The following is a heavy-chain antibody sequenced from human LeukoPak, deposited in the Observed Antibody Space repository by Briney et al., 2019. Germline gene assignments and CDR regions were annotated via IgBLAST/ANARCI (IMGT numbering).Heavy chain of an antibody. V-gene: IGHV4-59*13. CDR3: ARVGGYSGYDYFDY. CDR1: NYSISKTYH. D-gene: IGHD5-12*01. J-gene: IGHJ4*02. Sequence: SETLSLTCTVSNYSISKTYHWGWIRQPPGKGLEWIGYIYYSGSTNYNPSLKSRVTISVDTSKNQFSLKLSSVTAADTAVYYCARVGGYSGYDYFDYWGQGTLVTVSS. CDR2: IYYSGST.